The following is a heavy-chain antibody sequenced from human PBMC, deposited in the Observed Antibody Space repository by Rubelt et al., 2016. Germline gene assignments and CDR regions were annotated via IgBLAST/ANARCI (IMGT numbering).Heavy chain of an antibody. J-gene: IGHJ4*02. V-gene: IGHV4-39*01. CDR3: ASPMYCSGGRCYLGFDY. D-gene: IGHD2-15*01. Sequence: LEWIGNIYYSGRTYYNPSLKSRVTISVDTSKNQFSLKLSSVTAADTAVYYCASPMYCSGGRCYLGFDYWGQGTLVTVSS. CDR2: IYYSGRT.